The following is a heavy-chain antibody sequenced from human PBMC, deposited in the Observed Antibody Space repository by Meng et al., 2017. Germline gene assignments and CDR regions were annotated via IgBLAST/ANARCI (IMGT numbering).Heavy chain of an antibody. J-gene: IGHJ4*02. V-gene: IGHV4-39*07. CDR1: GGSISSSSYY. D-gene: IGHD2-15*01. CDR2: IYYSGST. CDR3: ARDLSTAATYYFDY. Sequence: SETLSLTCTVSGGSISSSSYYWGWIRQPPGTGLEWIGSIYYSGSTYYNPSLKSRVTISVDTSKNQFSLKLSSVTAADTAVYYCARDLSTAATYYFDYWGQGTLVTVSS.